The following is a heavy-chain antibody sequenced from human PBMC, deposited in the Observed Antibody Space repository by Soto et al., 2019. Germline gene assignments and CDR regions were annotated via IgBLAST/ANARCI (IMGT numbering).Heavy chain of an antibody. V-gene: IGHV3-7*01. CDR1: GFTFTSRW. J-gene: IGHJ4*02. CDR2: IKGDGSEK. D-gene: IGHD1-1*01. Sequence: ESGGGLVQPGGSLRLSCAASGFTFTSRWMNWVRLAPGKGLEWVANIKGDGSEKTCGDSVKGRFTISRDNAKNSLYLQMNNLRAEDTAVYYCATNSGSETFDSWGQGTLVTVSS. CDR3: ATNSGSETFDS.